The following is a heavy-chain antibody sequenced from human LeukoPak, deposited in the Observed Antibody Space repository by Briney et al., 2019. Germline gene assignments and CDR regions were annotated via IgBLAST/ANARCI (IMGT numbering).Heavy chain of an antibody. Sequence: GGSLRLSCAASGFTFRSYSMNWVRQAPGKGLEWISYISSSSRTIYYADSVKGRFTISRDNAKNSLYLQMNSLRDEDTAVYYCAREKVGDGDYVFDYSGQGTLVTVSS. CDR1: GFTFRSYS. J-gene: IGHJ4*02. D-gene: IGHD4-17*01. V-gene: IGHV3-48*02. CDR3: AREKVGDGDYVFDY. CDR2: ISSSSRTI.